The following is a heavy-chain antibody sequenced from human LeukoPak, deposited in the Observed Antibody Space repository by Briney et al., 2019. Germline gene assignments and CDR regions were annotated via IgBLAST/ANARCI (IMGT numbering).Heavy chain of an antibody. Sequence: ASVKVSCKASGYTFTNYGITWVRQAPGQGLEWMGWISAHDGTRNYTLKHEDRVTMTTDTSTSTAYMELRGLRSDDTAVYYCARRSTLYSSGRFYFDYWGQGTLVTVSS. CDR2: ISAHDGTR. J-gene: IGHJ4*02. CDR1: GYTFTNYG. CDR3: ARRSTLYSSGRFYFDY. D-gene: IGHD6-19*01. V-gene: IGHV1-18*01.